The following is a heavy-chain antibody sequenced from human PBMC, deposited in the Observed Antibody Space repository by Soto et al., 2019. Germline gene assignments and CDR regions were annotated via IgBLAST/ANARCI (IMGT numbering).Heavy chain of an antibody. D-gene: IGHD7-27*01. Sequence: GGSLRLSCAASGFSFSISPMHWVRQAPGKGPEWVALISYDGTNKFYADSVKGRFTISRDNSKSTLYLQVDSLRPEDAAVYYCARDPKTSGGQHWAFNYFDSWGQGTLVTSPQ. J-gene: IGHJ4*02. V-gene: IGHV3-30-3*01. CDR2: ISYDGTNK. CDR3: ARDPKTSGGQHWAFNYFDS. CDR1: GFSFSISP.